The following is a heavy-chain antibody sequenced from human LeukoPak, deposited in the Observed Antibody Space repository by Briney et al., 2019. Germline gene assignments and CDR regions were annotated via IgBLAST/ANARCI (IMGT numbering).Heavy chain of an antibody. D-gene: IGHD3-22*01. Sequence: SQTLSLTCTVSGGSISSGGYYWSWIRQHPGKGLEWIGYIYYSGSTYYNPSLKSRVTISVDASKNQFSLKLSSVTAADTAVYYCARDNPNYYDSSGFVGENSMDVWGQGTTVTVSS. CDR3: ARDNPNYYDSSGFVGENSMDV. V-gene: IGHV4-31*03. CDR1: GGSISSGGYY. CDR2: IYYSGST. J-gene: IGHJ6*02.